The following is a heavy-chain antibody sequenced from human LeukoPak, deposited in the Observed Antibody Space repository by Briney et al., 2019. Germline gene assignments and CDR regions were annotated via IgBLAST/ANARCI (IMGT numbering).Heavy chain of an antibody. CDR3: ARLSDLSGELDY. CDR2: IYYSGST. Sequence: PSETLSLTCAVSGGSISSYYWGWIRQPPGKGLEWIGSIYYSGSTYYNPSLKSRVTISVDTSKNQFSLKLSSVTAADTAVYYCARLSDLSGELDYWGQGTLVTVSS. J-gene: IGHJ4*02. CDR1: GGSISSYY. V-gene: IGHV4-39*01. D-gene: IGHD7-27*01.